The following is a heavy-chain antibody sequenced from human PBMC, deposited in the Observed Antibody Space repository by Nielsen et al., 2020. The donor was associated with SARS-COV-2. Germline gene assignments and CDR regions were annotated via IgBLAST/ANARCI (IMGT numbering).Heavy chain of an antibody. CDR2: IDRTGATT. V-gene: IGHV3-48*03. J-gene: IGHJ4*02. CDR3: ARSTWNS. Sequence: GESLKISCTASDFSLTYFEMNWVRQAPGEGLEWVSYIDRTGATTHYADSVRGRFTVSRDNAKKSLFLHMNSLRAEDTAVYYCARSTWNSWGQGTLVTVSS. CDR1: DFSLTYFE. D-gene: IGHD2/OR15-2a*01.